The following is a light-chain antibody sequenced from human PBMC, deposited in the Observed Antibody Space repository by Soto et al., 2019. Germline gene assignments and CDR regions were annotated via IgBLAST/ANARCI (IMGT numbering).Light chain of an antibody. CDR2: KAA. V-gene: IGKV1-5*03. J-gene: IGKJ1*01. CDR1: DNIVHW. CDR3: QHYNSFSRT. Sequence: DIQMTQSPSTLSASVGDRVAITCRASDNIVHWVAWYQQKPGKAPKLLIYKAANLADEVPSRFAGSGSGTDFTLPITRLQPDDFATYYCQHYNSFSRTFGQGTKVDIK.